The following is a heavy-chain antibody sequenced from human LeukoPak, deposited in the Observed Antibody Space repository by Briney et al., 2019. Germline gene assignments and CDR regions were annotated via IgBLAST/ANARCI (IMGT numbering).Heavy chain of an antibody. J-gene: IGHJ4*02. V-gene: IGHV3-48*01. Sequence: GGSLRLSCAASGFTFSSYSMSWVRQAPGKGLEWVSYISSSSSTIYYADSVKGRFTISRDNAKNSLYLQMNSLRAEDTAVYYCARDKGYGYGDYWGQGTLVTVSS. CDR1: GFTFSSYS. CDR3: ARDKGYGYGDY. D-gene: IGHD5-12*01. CDR2: ISSSSSTI.